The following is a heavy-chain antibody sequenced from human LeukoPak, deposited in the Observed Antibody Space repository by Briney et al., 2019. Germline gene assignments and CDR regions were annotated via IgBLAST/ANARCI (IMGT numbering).Heavy chain of an antibody. V-gene: IGHV1-24*01. CDR3: ATGQQLVPPFDY. J-gene: IGHJ4*02. CDR2: FDPEDGET. CDR1: GYTLTELS. D-gene: IGHD6-13*01. Sequence: ASVKVSCKVSGYTLTELSMHWVRQAPGKGLEWMGGFDPEDGETIYAQKFQGRVTMTEDTSTDTAYMELSSPRSEDTAVYYCATGQQLVPPFDYWGQGTLATVSS.